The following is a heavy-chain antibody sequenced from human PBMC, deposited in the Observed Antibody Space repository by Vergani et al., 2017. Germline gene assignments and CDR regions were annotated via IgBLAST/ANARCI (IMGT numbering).Heavy chain of an antibody. CDR1: GGSFSGYY. V-gene: IGHV4-34*01. Sequence: QVQLQQWGAGLLKPSETLSLTCAVCGGSFSGYYWSWIRQPPGKGLEWIGEINHSGSTNYNPSLKSRVTISVDTSKNQFSLKLSSVTAADTAVYYCARGRDGYNLYFDYWGQGTLVTVSS. D-gene: IGHD5-24*01. CDR2: INHSGST. CDR3: ARGRDGYNLYFDY. J-gene: IGHJ4*02.